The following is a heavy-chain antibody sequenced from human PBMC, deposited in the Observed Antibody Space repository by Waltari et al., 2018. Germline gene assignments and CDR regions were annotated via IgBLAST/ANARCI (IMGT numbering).Heavy chain of an antibody. CDR3: AKADSSNWWGWFDP. CDR2: ICGSGGRT. Sequence: EVQLLESGGGLVQPGGSLRVSCAASGFTFSNYVMSWVRQAPGKGLGWVSAICGSGGRTYYADSGKGRFTISRDKSKNTLFLQMNSLRVEDTALYYCAKADSSNWWGWFDPWGQGSLVTVSS. V-gene: IGHV3-23*01. J-gene: IGHJ5*02. D-gene: IGHD6-13*01. CDR1: GFTFSNYV.